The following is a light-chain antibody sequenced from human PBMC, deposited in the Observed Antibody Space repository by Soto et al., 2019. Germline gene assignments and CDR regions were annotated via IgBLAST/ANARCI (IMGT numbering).Light chain of an antibody. J-gene: IGKJ1*01. Sequence: EIVFTQCPGTLSLSPGERATLSCRASQSVSSSYLAWYQQKPGQAPRLLIYGASSRATGIPDRFSGSGSGTEFTLTISRLEPEDFAVYYCQQYGSSATFGQGTKVDIK. CDR1: QSVSSSY. V-gene: IGKV3-20*01. CDR2: GAS. CDR3: QQYGSSAT.